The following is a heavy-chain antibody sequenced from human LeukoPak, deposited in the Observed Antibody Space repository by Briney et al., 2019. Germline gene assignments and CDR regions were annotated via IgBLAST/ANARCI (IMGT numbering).Heavy chain of an antibody. Sequence: GGSLRLSCAASGFTFSSSWMNWVRQAPGKGLEWVANINEHGSEIYYVDSVKGRFTIARDNAKNSLSLQMNSLRVEDTAVYYCARNWAHLDFWGQGTLVTVSS. J-gene: IGHJ4*02. CDR2: INEHGSEI. D-gene: IGHD3-16*01. V-gene: IGHV3-7*01. CDR3: ARNWAHLDF. CDR1: GFTFSSSW.